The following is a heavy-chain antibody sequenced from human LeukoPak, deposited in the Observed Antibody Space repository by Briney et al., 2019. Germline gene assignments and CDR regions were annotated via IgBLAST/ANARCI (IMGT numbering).Heavy chain of an antibody. D-gene: IGHD2-2*01. CDR2: SWSHTNNN. CDR1: GFSLSPYA. V-gene: IGHV3-33*01. CDR3: ARDWARQTYCSSTSCPDALDI. Sequence: GRSLTLSCAAFGFSLSPYAMHWVRQAPGKGLEWVAVSWSHTNNNNYVDSVKGRFTISRDNFKNMLYLQMNSLRAEDTAVYYCARDWARQTYCSSTSCPDALDIWGQGTMVIVSS. J-gene: IGHJ3*02.